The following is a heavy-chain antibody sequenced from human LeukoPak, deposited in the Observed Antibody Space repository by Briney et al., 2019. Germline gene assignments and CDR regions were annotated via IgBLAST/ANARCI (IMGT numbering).Heavy chain of an antibody. D-gene: IGHD2-2*01. J-gene: IGHJ4*02. CDR2: IYYSGST. CDR3: ARDPLPAGRKGFDS. CDR1: GGSISSSSYY. V-gene: IGHV4-39*01. Sequence: PSETLSLTCTVSGGSISSSSYYWGWIRQPPGKGLEWIGSIYYSGSTYYNPSLKSRVTISVDTSKNQFSLKLNSVTAADTAVFFCARDPLPAGRKGFDSWGQGTLVTVSS.